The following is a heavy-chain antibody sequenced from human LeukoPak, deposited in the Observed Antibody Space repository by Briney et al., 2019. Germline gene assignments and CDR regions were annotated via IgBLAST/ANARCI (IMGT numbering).Heavy chain of an antibody. V-gene: IGHV1-8*01. CDR2: MNPNSGNT. CDR3: ARATGKDILTGRKLDN. CDR1: GYTFTSYD. D-gene: IGHD3-9*01. Sequence: ASVKVSCKASGYTFTSYDINWVRQATGQRLEWMGWMNPNSGNTGYAQKFQGRVTMTRNTSISIAYMELSSLRSDDTAVYYCARATGKDILTGRKLDNWGQGTLVTVSS. J-gene: IGHJ4*02.